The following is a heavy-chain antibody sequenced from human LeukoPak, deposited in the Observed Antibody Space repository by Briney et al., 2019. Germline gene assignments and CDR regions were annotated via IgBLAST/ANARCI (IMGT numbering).Heavy chain of an antibody. CDR3: AKGEGRKRFDY. Sequence: SETLSLTCIVSGYSITSGYYWGWIRQPPGKGLEWIGSIYHSGDTYYNPSLKSRVTISVDTSKNQFSLKLDSVTAADTAVYYCAKGEGRKRFDYWGQGTLVTVSS. J-gene: IGHJ4*02. V-gene: IGHV4-38-2*02. D-gene: IGHD1-1*01. CDR2: IYHSGDT. CDR1: GYSITSGYY.